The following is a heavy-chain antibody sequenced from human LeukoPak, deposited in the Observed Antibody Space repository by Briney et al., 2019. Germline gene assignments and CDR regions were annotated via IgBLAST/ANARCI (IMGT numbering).Heavy chain of an antibody. Sequence: GGSLRLSCAASGFTFSTYVMSWVRQAPGKGLEWVSVIYSGGSTYYADSVKGRFTISRDNSKNTLYLQMNSLRAEDTAVYYCASSNGYSLFDYWGQGTLVTVSS. V-gene: IGHV3-53*01. J-gene: IGHJ4*02. CDR1: GFTFSTYV. CDR3: ASSNGYSLFDY. CDR2: IYSGGST. D-gene: IGHD5-24*01.